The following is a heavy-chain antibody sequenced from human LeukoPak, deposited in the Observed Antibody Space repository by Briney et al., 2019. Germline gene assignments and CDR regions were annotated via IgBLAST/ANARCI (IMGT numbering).Heavy chain of an antibody. CDR2: ISYDGSNK. D-gene: IGHD3-3*01. V-gene: IGHV3-30*03. CDR3: ARDTIKMDYYDFWSGYEAADY. CDR1: GFTFSSYG. Sequence: GGSLRLSCAASGFTFSSYGMHWVRQAPGKGLEWVAVISYDGSNKYYADSVKGRFTISRDNSKNTLYLQMNSLRAEDTAVYYCARDTIKMDYYDFWSGYEAADYWGQGTLVTVSS. J-gene: IGHJ4*02.